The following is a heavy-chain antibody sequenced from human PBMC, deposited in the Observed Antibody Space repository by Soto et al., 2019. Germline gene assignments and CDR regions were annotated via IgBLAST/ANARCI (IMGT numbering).Heavy chain of an antibody. CDR2: ISYDGSNK. D-gene: IGHD3-10*01. Sequence: GGSLRLSCTASGFTFSSYGMHWVRQAPGKGLEWVAVISYDGSNKYYADSVKGRFTISRDNSKNTLYLQMNSLRAEDTAVYYCAKDIGRSYGSGSYYAFDIWGQGTMVTVSS. CDR1: GFTFSSYG. V-gene: IGHV3-30*18. J-gene: IGHJ3*02. CDR3: AKDIGRSYGSGSYYAFDI.